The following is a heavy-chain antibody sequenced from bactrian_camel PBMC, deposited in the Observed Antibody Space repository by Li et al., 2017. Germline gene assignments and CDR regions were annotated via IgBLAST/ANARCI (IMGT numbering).Heavy chain of an antibody. D-gene: IGHD6*01. J-gene: IGHJ4*01. CDR2: IDSDGPT. Sequence: HVQLVESGGGSVQAGGSLTLACKTSARVFTSYCMGWFRQAPGKEREQVASIDSDGPTFYEDSVKGRFTISKDNTKNILYLEMNGLKPEDTAMYYCASAAYGGACVRQMRAPGYSSASALWGQGTQVTVS. V-gene: IGHV3S57*01. CDR3: ASAAYGGACVRQMRAPGYSSASAL. CDR1: ARVFTSYC.